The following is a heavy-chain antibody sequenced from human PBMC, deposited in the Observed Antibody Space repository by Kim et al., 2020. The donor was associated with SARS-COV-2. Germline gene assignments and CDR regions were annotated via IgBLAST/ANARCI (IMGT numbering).Heavy chain of an antibody. CDR1: GFTFSSYD. D-gene: IGHD3-10*01. Sequence: GGSLRLSCAASGFTFSSYDMHWVRQATGKGLEWVSAIGTAGDTYYPGSVKGRFTISRENAKNSLYLQMNSLRAGDTAVYYCARDARGSMVRGVPSGMDVWGQGTTVTVSS. V-gene: IGHV3-13*01. J-gene: IGHJ6*02. CDR3: ARDARGSMVRGVPSGMDV. CDR2: IGTAGDT.